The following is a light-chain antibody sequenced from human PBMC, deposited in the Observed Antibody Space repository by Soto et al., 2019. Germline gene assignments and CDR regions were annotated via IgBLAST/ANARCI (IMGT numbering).Light chain of an antibody. J-gene: IGKJ2*01. CDR3: QQGHNWPLT. CDR2: SAS. V-gene: IGKV3-15*01. CDR1: QSISTE. Sequence: EIAMTQSPATLSVSPGERATLSCRASQSISTELAWYQQIPGQPPRLLIYSASTRATGVPARFTGSGSGSEFTLTIRVLQSEDFAIYYCQQGHNWPLTFGQGTRLEI.